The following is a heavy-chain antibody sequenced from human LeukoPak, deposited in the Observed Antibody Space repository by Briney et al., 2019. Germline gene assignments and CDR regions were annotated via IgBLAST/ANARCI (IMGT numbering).Heavy chain of an antibody. J-gene: IGHJ4*02. D-gene: IGHD3-3*01. Sequence: SVKLSCRASGYTFTSYGISWVRQAPGQGLEWMGWISAYNGNTNYAKRLQGRLTMTTDTSTSTAYMEVRSLRSDDTAVYYCARALSDDFWSAYQDYWGQGSGHPVSS. CDR2: ISAYNGNT. CDR1: GYTFTSYG. CDR3: ARALSDDFWSAYQDY. V-gene: IGHV1-18*01.